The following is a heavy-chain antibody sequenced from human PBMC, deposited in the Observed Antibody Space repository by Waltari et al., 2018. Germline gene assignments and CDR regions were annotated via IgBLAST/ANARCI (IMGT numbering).Heavy chain of an antibody. CDR1: GGSISSHY. D-gene: IGHD4-17*01. CDR2: IYYRGST. Sequence: QVQLQESGPGLVKPSETLSLTCPVSGGSISSHYWSWIRQPPGKGLEWIGYIYYRGSTNYNPSLKSRVTISVDTSKNQFSLKLSSVTAADTAVYYCARHFYGDHPDWYFDLWGRGTLVTVSS. J-gene: IGHJ2*01. CDR3: ARHFYGDHPDWYFDL. V-gene: IGHV4-59*11.